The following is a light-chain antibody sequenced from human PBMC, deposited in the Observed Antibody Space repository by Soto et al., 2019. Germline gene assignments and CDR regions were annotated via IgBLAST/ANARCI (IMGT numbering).Light chain of an antibody. CDR3: QQYNNWPWR. CDR1: QSVSSN. V-gene: IGKV3-15*01. J-gene: IGKJ1*01. CDR2: GAS. Sequence: EIVMTQSPATLSVSPGERATLSCRASQSVSSNLAWYQQNPGQAPRLLIYGASTRATGIPARFSGSGSGTEFTLTNSSLQSEDFAVYYCQQYNNWPWRFGQGTKVEIK.